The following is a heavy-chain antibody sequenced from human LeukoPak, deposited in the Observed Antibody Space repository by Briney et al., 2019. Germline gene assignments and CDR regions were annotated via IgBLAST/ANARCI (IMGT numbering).Heavy chain of an antibody. CDR2: ISSSSSYI. V-gene: IGHV3-21*04. CDR3: VRDTGSGWDFDY. Sequence: PGGSLRLSCAASGFTFSSYSMNWVRQAPGKGLEWVSSISSSSSYIYYAASVKGRFTISRDNSKNSLYLQMSNLRTEDTALYYCVRDTGSGWDFDYWGQGTLVTVSS. J-gene: IGHJ4*02. CDR1: GFTFSSYS. D-gene: IGHD6-19*01.